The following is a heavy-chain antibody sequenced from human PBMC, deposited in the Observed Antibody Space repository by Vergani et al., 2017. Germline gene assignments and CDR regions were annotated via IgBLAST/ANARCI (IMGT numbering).Heavy chain of an antibody. V-gene: IGHV4-34*01. J-gene: IGHJ6*02. D-gene: IGHD3-10*01. CDR2: INHSGST. CDR3: ARFVAVRGVNQYYYYGMDV. CDR1: GGSFSGYY. Sequence: QVQLQQWGAGLLKPSETLSLTCAVYGGSFSGYYWSWIRQPPGKGLDWIGEINHSGSTNYNPSLKSRVTISVDTTKNQFSLKLSSVTAADTAVYYCARFVAVRGVNQYYYYGMDVWGQGTTVTVSS.